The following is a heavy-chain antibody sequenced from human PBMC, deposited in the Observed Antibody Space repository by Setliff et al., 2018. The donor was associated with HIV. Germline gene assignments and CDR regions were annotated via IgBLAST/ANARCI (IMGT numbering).Heavy chain of an antibody. V-gene: IGHV3-21*01. CDR1: GFTFSTYS. Sequence: GGSLRLSCGASGFTFSTYSMNWVRQAPGKGLEWVSSISSSSSYIYYADSVQGRFTISRDNAKNSLYLQMNSLRAEDTAVYYCARDGTAAAPTWFDPWGQGTLVTVSS. CDR2: ISSSSSYI. CDR3: ARDGTAAAPTWFDP. D-gene: IGHD6-13*01. J-gene: IGHJ5*02.